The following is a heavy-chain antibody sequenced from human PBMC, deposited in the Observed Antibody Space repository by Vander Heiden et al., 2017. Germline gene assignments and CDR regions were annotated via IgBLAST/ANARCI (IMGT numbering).Heavy chain of an antibody. D-gene: IGHD4-4*01. CDR3: ARFHYSLAFDY. Sequence: EVQLVESGGGLVQPGGSLRLSCVGSGFTFSGYWLTWVGQFPGKGLEWVAAIKQDGSEKSYVDSVKGRFTISRDNAKNSLFLQMNDLRVEDTAVYYCARFHYSLAFDYWGQGTLVTVSS. J-gene: IGHJ4*02. CDR2: IKQDGSEK. V-gene: IGHV3-7*03. CDR1: GFTFSGYW.